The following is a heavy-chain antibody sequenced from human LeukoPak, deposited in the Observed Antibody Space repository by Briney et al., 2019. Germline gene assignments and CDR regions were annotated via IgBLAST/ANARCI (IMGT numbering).Heavy chain of an antibody. D-gene: IGHD6-19*01. Sequence: PGGSLRLSCAASGFTFSSYAMSWVRQAPGKGLEWVSTISGSGGSTYYADSVKGRFTISRDNSKNTLYLQLNSLRAEDTAVYYCASSPRSSRIEYFQHWGQGTLVTVSS. CDR3: ASSPRSSRIEYFQH. CDR1: GFTFSSYA. J-gene: IGHJ1*01. V-gene: IGHV3-23*01. CDR2: ISGSGGST.